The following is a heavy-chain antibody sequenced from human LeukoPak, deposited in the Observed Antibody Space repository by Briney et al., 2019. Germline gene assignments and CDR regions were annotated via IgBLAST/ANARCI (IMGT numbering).Heavy chain of an antibody. J-gene: IGHJ4*02. V-gene: IGHV3-23*01. CDR1: GFTFGSYA. Sequence: GGSLRLSCAASGFTFGSYAMIWVRQAPGKGLDWVSSISDNGDDTYYADSVKGRFTISRDKSTNTLYLQTNSLRADDTAVYYCAKGYYGNYVAVDYWGQGTLVTVSS. CDR2: ISDNGDDT. D-gene: IGHD4-11*01. CDR3: AKGYYGNYVAVDY.